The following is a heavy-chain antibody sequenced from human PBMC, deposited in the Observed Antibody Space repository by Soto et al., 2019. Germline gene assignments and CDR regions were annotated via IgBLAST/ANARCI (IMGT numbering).Heavy chain of an antibody. V-gene: IGHV3-49*03. CDR3: TKYLGIAVAGVFDY. D-gene: IGHD6-19*01. CDR2: IRSKAYGGTT. J-gene: IGHJ4*02. CDR1: GFTFGDYA. Sequence: PGGSLRLSCTASGFTFGDYAMSWFRQAPGKGLEWVGFIRSKAYGGTTEYAASVKGRFTISRDDSKSIAYLQMNSLKTEDTAVYYCTKYLGIAVAGVFDYWGQGTLVTVSS.